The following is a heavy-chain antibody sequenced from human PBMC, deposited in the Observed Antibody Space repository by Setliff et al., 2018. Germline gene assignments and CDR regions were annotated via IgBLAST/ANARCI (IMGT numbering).Heavy chain of an antibody. D-gene: IGHD3-22*01. V-gene: IGHV3-15*01. CDR3: AADTFDSNAQAFDY. CDR2: IKSKAGGGTT. CDR1: GFDFSDAW. J-gene: IGHJ4*02. Sequence: GGSLRLSCAASGFDFSDAWMSWVRQAPGKGPEWVGLIKSKAGGGTTDYTAPVKGRFTISRDDSKDTLYLQLNSLNTEDTAVYYCAADTFDSNAQAFDYWGQGTLVTVSS.